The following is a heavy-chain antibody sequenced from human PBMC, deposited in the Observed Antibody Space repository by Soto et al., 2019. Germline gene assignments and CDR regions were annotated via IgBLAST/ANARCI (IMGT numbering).Heavy chain of an antibody. V-gene: IGHV3-33*01. J-gene: IGHJ4*02. D-gene: IGHD6-13*01. CDR2: IWYDGSNK. Sequence: QVQLVESGGGVVQPGRSLRLSCAASGFTFSSYGMHWVRQAPGKGLEWVAVIWYDGSNKYYADSVKGRFTISRDNSKNTLYLQMNSLRAEDTAVYYCAGNIAAAGNFDYWGQGTLVTVSS. CDR3: AGNIAAAGNFDY. CDR1: GFTFSSYG.